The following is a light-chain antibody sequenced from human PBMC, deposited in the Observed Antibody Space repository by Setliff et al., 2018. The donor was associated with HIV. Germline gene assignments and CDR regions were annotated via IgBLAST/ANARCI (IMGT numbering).Light chain of an antibody. Sequence: QSVLTQPASVSGSPGQSITFSCTGTSSDVGDYNYVSWYQQHPGKVPKLMIYDVSNRPSGVSNRFSGSKSGNTASLTISGLQAEDEADYYCCSSTSSITHVFGTGTKVTVL. J-gene: IGLJ1*01. V-gene: IGLV2-14*03. CDR2: DVS. CDR3: CSSTSSITHV. CDR1: SSDVGDYNY.